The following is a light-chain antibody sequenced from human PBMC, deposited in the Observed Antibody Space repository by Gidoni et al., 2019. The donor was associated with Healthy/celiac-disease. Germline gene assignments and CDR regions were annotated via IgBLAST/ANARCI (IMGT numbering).Light chain of an antibody. V-gene: IGKV1-39*01. CDR3: QQSYSTPLT. CDR1: QSISSY. Sequence: DIQMTPSPSSLSASTGDRVTITCRASQSISSYLNWYQQKPGKAPKLLIYSTSSLQSGVPSRFSGTGSGTDFTLTISSLQPEDFAIYYCQQSYSTPLTFGGGTKVEIK. CDR2: STS. J-gene: IGKJ4*01.